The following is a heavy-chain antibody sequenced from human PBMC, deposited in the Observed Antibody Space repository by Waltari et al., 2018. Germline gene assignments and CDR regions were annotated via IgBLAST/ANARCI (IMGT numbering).Heavy chain of an antibody. CDR3: ARYPGGSGTYYFDY. Sequence: DVKLVESGGDLIQPGGSLRLSCVVSGFNIRRNYMSWVRLAPGKGLEWVSVLDSGGSTSYADSVKGRFTISRDNSKNTVYLQMNNLRVEDTAIYYCARYPGGSGTYYFDYWGQGTLVTVSS. D-gene: IGHD3-10*01. V-gene: IGHV3-53*01. J-gene: IGHJ4*02. CDR1: GFNIRRNY. CDR2: LDSGGST.